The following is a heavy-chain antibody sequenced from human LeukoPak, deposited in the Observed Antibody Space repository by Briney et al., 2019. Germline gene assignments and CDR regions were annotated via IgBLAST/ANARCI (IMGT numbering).Heavy chain of an antibody. V-gene: IGHV3-74*01. Sequence: GGSLRLSCTASGFSFSGHWMHWARQLPGKGLVWVSRISPTGSTTIYADSVKGRFTVSRDNAKNTLYLQVHNLRAEDTAVYYCARGPNSNWSGLDFWGQGTLLTVSS. CDR1: GFSFSGHW. CDR3: ARGPNSNWSGLDF. J-gene: IGHJ4*02. D-gene: IGHD6-6*01. CDR2: ISPTGSTT.